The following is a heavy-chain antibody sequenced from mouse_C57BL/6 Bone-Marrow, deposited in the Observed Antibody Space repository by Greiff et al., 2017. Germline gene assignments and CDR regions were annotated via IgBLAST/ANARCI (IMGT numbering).Heavy chain of an antibody. CDR3: AVQDLQSWFAY. Sequence: QVQLQQPGAELVKPGASVKVSCKASGYTFTSYWMHWVKQWPGQGLEWIGRIHPSDSDTNDNQKFKGKAPLTVDKSTSTAYMQLSSLTSEDSAVYDCAVQDLQSWFAYWGQGTLVTVSA. D-gene: IGHD2-1*01. CDR1: GYTFTSYW. V-gene: IGHV1-74*01. CDR2: IHPSDSDT. J-gene: IGHJ3*01.